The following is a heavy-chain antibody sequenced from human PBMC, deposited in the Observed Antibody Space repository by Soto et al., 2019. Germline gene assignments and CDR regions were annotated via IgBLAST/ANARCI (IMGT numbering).Heavy chain of an antibody. Sequence: GASVKVSCKASGGTFSSYAISWVRQAPEQGLEWMGGIIPIFGTANYAQKFQGRVTITADESTSTAYMELSSLRSEDTAVYYCARQRMVRPPDYYGSGSQTSSYGMDVWGQGTKVTVS. CDR2: IIPIFGTA. J-gene: IGHJ6*02. V-gene: IGHV1-69*13. CDR3: ARQRMVRPPDYYGSGSQTSSYGMDV. CDR1: GGTFSSYA. D-gene: IGHD3-10*01.